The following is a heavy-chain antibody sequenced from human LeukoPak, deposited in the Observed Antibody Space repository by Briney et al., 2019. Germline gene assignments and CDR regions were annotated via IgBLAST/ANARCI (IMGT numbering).Heavy chain of an antibody. Sequence: PGGSLRLPCAASGFTFSSYGMHWVRQAPGKGLEWVAVISYDGSNKHYADSVKGRFTISRDNSKNALYLQMNSLRAEDTAVYYCAKDRLEQLPGGYFDYWGQGTLVTVSS. CDR1: GFTFSSYG. J-gene: IGHJ4*02. CDR2: ISYDGSNK. CDR3: AKDRLEQLPGGYFDY. D-gene: IGHD6-6*01. V-gene: IGHV3-30*18.